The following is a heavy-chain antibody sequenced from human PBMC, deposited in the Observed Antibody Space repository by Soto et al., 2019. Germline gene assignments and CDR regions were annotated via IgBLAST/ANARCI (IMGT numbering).Heavy chain of an antibody. Sequence: SETLSLTCAVYGGSFSGYYWSWIRQPPGKGLEWIGEINHSGSTNYNPSLKSRVTISVDTSKNQFSLKLSSVTAADTAVYYCAGVDVDTAMANDYWGQGTLVTVSS. V-gene: IGHV4-34*01. CDR2: INHSGST. CDR3: AGVDVDTAMANDY. CDR1: GGSFSGYY. D-gene: IGHD5-18*01. J-gene: IGHJ4*02.